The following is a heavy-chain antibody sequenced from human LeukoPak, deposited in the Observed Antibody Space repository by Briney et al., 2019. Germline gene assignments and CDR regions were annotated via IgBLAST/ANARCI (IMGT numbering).Heavy chain of an antibody. CDR2: ISGSGGST. Sequence: PGGSLRLSCAASGFTFSSYAMSWVRQAPGKGLEWVSGISGSGGSTYYADSVKGRFTISRDNSRNTLYLQMNSPRAEDTAVYYCEILPGYSSGWYEVNYWGQGTLVTVSS. CDR3: EILPGYSSGWYEVNY. V-gene: IGHV3-23*01. D-gene: IGHD6-13*01. J-gene: IGHJ4*02. CDR1: GFTFSSYA.